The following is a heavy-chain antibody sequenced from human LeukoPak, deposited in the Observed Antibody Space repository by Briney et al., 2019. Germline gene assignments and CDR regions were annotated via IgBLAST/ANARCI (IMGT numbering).Heavy chain of an antibody. V-gene: IGHV4-61*01. CDR3: ARIWGGYSYAYGFDAFDI. D-gene: IGHD5-18*01. J-gene: IGHJ3*02. CDR2: MFYRGST. CDR1: GASVSSGIYS. Sequence: SETLSLTCTVSGASVSSGIYSWNWIRQPPGKGLEWIGYMFYRGSTNYNPSLKSRVTISVDSSKNQFSLNLSSVTAADTAVYYCARIWGGYSYAYGFDAFDIWGQGTMVTVSS.